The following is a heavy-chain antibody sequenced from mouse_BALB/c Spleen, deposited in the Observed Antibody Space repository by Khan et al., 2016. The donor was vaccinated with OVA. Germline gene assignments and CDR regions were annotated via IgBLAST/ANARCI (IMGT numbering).Heavy chain of an antibody. CDR2: ISYSGST. Sequence: EVQLQESGPGLVKPSQSLSLTCTVTGYSITSDYAWNWIRQFPENKLEWMGYISYSGSTNYNPSLKSRISITRDTSKNQFFLQLNSVTTEDTATYYCARDGSRYNYAMDYWGQGNSVTVSS. CDR1: GYSITSDYA. D-gene: IGHD2-3*01. J-gene: IGHJ4*01. V-gene: IGHV3-2*02. CDR3: ARDGSRYNYAMDY.